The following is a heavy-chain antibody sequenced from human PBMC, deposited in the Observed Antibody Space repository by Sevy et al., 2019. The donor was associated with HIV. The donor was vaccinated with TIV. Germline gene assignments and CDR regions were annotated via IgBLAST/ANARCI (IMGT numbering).Heavy chain of an antibody. J-gene: IGHJ5*02. CDR1: GFTFNVYG. CDR2: TRYDGSTK. CDR3: AKPYYDFWSGYNNWFDP. Sequence: GGSLRLSCAASGFTFNVYGMHWVRQAPGKGLQWVAFTRYDGSTKYYADSVKGRFTISRDNSKNTLYLQMNSLRAEDTAVYYCAKPYYDFWSGYNNWFDPWGQGTLVTVSS. D-gene: IGHD3-3*01. V-gene: IGHV3-30*02.